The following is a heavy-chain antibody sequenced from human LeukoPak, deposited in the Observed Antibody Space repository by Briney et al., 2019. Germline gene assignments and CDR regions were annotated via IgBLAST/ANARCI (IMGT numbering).Heavy chain of an antibody. CDR2: ISSSSSYI. D-gene: IGHD1-26*01. Sequence: PGGSLRLSCAASGFTFSSYSMNWVRQAPGKGLEWVSSISSSSSYIYYADSVKGRFTISSDNAKNSLYLQMNSLRAEDTAVYYCARAHLSLDAFDIWGQGTMVTVSS. CDR1: GFTFSSYS. CDR3: ARAHLSLDAFDI. V-gene: IGHV3-21*01. J-gene: IGHJ3*02.